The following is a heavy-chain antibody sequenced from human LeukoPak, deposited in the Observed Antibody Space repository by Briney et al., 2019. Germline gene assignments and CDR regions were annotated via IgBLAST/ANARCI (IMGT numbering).Heavy chain of an antibody. V-gene: IGHV4-39*07. J-gene: IGHJ5*02. CDR1: GGSISSYY. CDR2: IYYSGST. Sequence: SETLSLTCTVSGGSISSYYWGWIRQPPGKGLEWIGSIYYSGSTYYNPSLKSRVTISVDTSKNQFSLKLSSVTAADTAVYYCARRGGWYDNWFDPWGQGTLVTVSS. D-gene: IGHD6-19*01. CDR3: ARRGGWYDNWFDP.